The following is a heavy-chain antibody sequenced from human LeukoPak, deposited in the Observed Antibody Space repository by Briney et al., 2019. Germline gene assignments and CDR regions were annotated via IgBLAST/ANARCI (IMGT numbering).Heavy chain of an antibody. Sequence: GGSLRLSCAASGFTISGNYMAWVRQAPVKGLEWVSLVSGGGTTDYADSVKVRFTISRDDSKNTLSLQMNSLRAEDTAVYYCASAPAGHVYDFWGQGSLVTVSS. CDR3: ASAPAGHVYDF. CDR2: VSGGGTT. V-gene: IGHV3-53*01. J-gene: IGHJ4*02. D-gene: IGHD5/OR15-5a*01. CDR1: GFTISGNY.